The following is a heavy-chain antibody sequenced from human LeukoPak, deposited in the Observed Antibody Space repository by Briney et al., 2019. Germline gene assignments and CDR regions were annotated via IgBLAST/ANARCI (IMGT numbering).Heavy chain of an antibody. Sequence: GGSLRLSCAASGFNFRSYGMHWVRQAPGKGLEWMALISYDGSNKYYTDSVKGRFTISRDNSKKTLNLQMHSLRPEDTAVYYCARDRGGPGAYYFDSWGQGTLVTVSS. V-gene: IGHV3-30*03. CDR3: ARDRGGPGAYYFDS. D-gene: IGHD2-15*01. J-gene: IGHJ4*02. CDR2: ISYDGSNK. CDR1: GFNFRSYG.